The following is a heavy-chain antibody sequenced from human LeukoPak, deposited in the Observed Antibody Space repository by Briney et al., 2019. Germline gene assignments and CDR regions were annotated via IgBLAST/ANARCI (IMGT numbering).Heavy chain of an antibody. V-gene: IGHV1-2*02. CDR2: INPNSGGT. CDR3: ARSDPSTVTTGH. Sequence: ASVKVSCKASGYTFTGYYMHWVRQAPGQGLEWMGWINPNSGGTNYAQKFQGRVTMTRDTSISTAYMELSRLRSDDTAVYYCARSDPSTVTTGHWGQGTLVTVSS. D-gene: IGHD4-17*01. J-gene: IGHJ4*02. CDR1: GYTFTGYY.